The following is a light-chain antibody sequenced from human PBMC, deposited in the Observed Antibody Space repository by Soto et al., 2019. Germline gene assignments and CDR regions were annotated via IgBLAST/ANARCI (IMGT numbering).Light chain of an antibody. J-gene: IGLJ1*01. Sequence: QSVLTQPASVSGSPGQSITISCTGTSSDVGGYNYVSWYQQHPGKAPELIIYDVTNRPSGVANRFSGSKSGNTASLTISGLQAEDEADYYCNSYTGGNTYVFGTGTKVTVL. CDR1: SSDVGGYNY. V-gene: IGLV2-14*01. CDR3: NSYTGGNTYV. CDR2: DVT.